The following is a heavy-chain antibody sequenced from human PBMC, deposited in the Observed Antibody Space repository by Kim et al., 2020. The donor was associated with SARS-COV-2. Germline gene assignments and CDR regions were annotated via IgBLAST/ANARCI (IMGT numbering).Heavy chain of an antibody. Sequence: GGPLRLSCAASGFTFSSYWMHWVRQAPGKGLVWVSRINSDGSSTSYADSVKGRFTISRDNAKNTLYLQMNSLRAEDTAVYYCARDPGSSGWYDYWGQGTLVTVSS. CDR3: ARDPGSSGWYDY. CDR2: INSDGSST. CDR1: GFTFSSYW. J-gene: IGHJ4*02. D-gene: IGHD6-19*01. V-gene: IGHV3-74*01.